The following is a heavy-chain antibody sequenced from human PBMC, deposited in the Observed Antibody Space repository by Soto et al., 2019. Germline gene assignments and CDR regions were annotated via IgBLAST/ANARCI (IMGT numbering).Heavy chain of an antibody. CDR3: ARRLDYYESNPSRVDDSFKI. D-gene: IGHD3-22*01. CDR1: GGTFSTHT. V-gene: IGHV1-69*13. J-gene: IGHJ3*02. Sequence: SVKVSCKTSGGTFSTHTSSWVRQAPGQGLEWMGRIIPIFGTAKYAQNFQVRVTITAEESTNTSYMELSSLRSEDTAVYFCARRLDYYESNPSRVDDSFKIWGQGTMVTVSS. CDR2: IIPIFGTA.